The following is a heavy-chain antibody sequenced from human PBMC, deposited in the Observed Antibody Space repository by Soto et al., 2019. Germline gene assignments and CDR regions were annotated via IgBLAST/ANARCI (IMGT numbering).Heavy chain of an antibody. CDR2: IYYSGIT. Sequence: QVQLQESGPGLVKPSQTLSLTCTVSGGSISSGGYYWSWIRQHPGKGLEWIGYIYYSGITYYNPSLNSRVTISVDTSKNQCALKLSSVTAADTAVYSCARSLGVAAAGPFDYWGQGTLVTVSS. CDR1: GGSISSGGYY. J-gene: IGHJ4*02. CDR3: ARSLGVAAAGPFDY. V-gene: IGHV4-31*03. D-gene: IGHD6-13*01.